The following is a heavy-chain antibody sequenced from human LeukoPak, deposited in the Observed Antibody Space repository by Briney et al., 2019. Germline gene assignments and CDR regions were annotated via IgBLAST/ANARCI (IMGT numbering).Heavy chain of an antibody. CDR1: GGSISSGDYY. CDR3: ARVRKVRGVIITFDY. CDR2: IYYSGST. V-gene: IGHV4-30-4*01. D-gene: IGHD3-10*01. J-gene: IGHJ4*02. Sequence: PSETLSLTCTVSGGSISSGDYYWSWIRQPPGKGLEWIGYIYYSGSTYYNPSLKSRVTISVDTSKNQFSLKLSSVTAADTAVYYCARVRKVRGVIITFDYWGQGTLVTVSS.